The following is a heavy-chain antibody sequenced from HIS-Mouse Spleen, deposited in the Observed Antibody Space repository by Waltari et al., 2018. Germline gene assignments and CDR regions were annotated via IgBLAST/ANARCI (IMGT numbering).Heavy chain of an antibody. J-gene: IGHJ4*02. CDR2: ISYDGSNK. Sequence: QVQLVASGGGVVQPGRSLRLSCAASGFSFSSYGMHWVRQAQGKGLEGVAVISYDGSNKYDADSVKGRFTISRDNSKNTLYLQMNSLRAEDTAVYYCAKDKHHAFDYWGQGTLVTVSS. CDR1: GFSFSSYG. V-gene: IGHV3-30*18. CDR3: AKDKHHAFDY.